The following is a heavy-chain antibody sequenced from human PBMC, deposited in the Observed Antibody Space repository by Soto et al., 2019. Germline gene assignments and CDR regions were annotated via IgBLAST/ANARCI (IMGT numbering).Heavy chain of an antibody. CDR3: ARVRGYSYGWGSYYYYYGMDV. Sequence: SETLSLTCAVYGGSFSGYYWSWIRQPPGKGLEWIGEINHSGSTNYNPSLKSRVTISVGTSKNQFSLKLSSVTAADTAVYYCARVRGYSYGWGSYYYYYGMDVWGQGTTVTVPS. CDR2: INHSGST. CDR1: GGSFSGYY. J-gene: IGHJ6*02. V-gene: IGHV4-34*01. D-gene: IGHD5-18*01.